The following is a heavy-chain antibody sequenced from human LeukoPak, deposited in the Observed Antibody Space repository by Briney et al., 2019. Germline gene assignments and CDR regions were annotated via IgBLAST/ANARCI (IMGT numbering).Heavy chain of an antibody. CDR3: ARDPPRYSGYGPPRYYFDF. J-gene: IGHJ4*02. V-gene: IGHV4-31*03. D-gene: IGHD5-12*01. CDR1: GGSISSGGYY. Sequence: SQTLSLTCTVSGGSISSGGYYWSWIRQHPGKGLEWIGYISDSGSTYYNPSLKSRLTISVDTSKNQFSLKLSSVTAADTAVYYCARDPPRYSGYGPPRYYFDFWGQGTLVTVSS. CDR2: ISDSGST.